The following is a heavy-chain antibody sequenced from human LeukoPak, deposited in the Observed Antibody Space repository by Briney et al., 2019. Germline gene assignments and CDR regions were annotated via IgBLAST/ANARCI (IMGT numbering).Heavy chain of an antibody. J-gene: IGHJ5*02. Sequence: QSGGSLRLSCAASGFTFSSYAMSWVRQAPGKGLEWVSAISGSGGSTYYADSVKGRFTISRDNSKNTLYLQMNSLRAEDTAVYYCAKDLRRIQLWFGGLPESPVTWGQGTLVTVSS. V-gene: IGHV3-23*01. D-gene: IGHD5-18*01. CDR2: ISGSGGST. CDR1: GFTFSSYA. CDR3: AKDLRRIQLWFGGLPESPVT.